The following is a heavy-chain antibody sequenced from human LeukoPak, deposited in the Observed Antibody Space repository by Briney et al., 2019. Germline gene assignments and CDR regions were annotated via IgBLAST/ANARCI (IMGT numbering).Heavy chain of an antibody. J-gene: IGHJ3*02. CDR3: AKDQVGATREAFDI. Sequence: GGSLRLSCAASDFTFSTYWMSWVRQAPGKGLEWVANIKQDGSEKYYVDSVKGRFTISRDNAKNSLSLQMNSLRAEDTAVYYCAKDQVGATREAFDIWGQGTMVTVSS. D-gene: IGHD1-26*01. V-gene: IGHV3-7*01. CDR1: DFTFSTYW. CDR2: IKQDGSEK.